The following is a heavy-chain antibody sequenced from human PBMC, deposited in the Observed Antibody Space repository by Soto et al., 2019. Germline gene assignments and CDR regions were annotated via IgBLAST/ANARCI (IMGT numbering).Heavy chain of an antibody. Sequence: EVQLVESGGGLVQPGGSLRLSCAASGFTFSSYAMHWVRQAPGKGLEYVSAISSNGGSTYYANSVKGRFTIYRDNSKNTLYLQMGSLRAEDMAVYYCARDLGDLYDYYYMDVWGKGTTVTVSS. CDR3: ARDLGDLYDYYYMDV. V-gene: IGHV3-64*01. CDR2: ISSNGGST. J-gene: IGHJ6*03. CDR1: GFTFSSYA. D-gene: IGHD3-10*01.